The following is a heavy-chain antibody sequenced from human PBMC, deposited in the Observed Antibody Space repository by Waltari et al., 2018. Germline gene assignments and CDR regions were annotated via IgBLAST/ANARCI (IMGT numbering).Heavy chain of an antibody. V-gene: IGHV3-15*01. CDR1: GFGLQVAW. CDR2: IKSQSDGATT. D-gene: IGHD7-27*01. CDR3: TTLDALWGG. Sequence: EVMMVESGGGAMKPGDSHRLPGADSGFGLQVAWLPWVRQAPGKGLGWVGRIKSQSDGATTDFAASVRGRFSISRDDSQNMVFLQMNSLRTEDTALYYCTTLDALWGGWGHGTLVTVSS. J-gene: IGHJ4*01.